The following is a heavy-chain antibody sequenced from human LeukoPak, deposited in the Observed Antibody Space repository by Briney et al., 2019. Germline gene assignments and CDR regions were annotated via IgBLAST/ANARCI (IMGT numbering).Heavy chain of an antibody. D-gene: IGHD2-2*01. V-gene: IGHV1-69*13. CDR1: GGTFSSYA. CDR3: ARQYCSSTSCHLPLNYYYYGMDV. CDR2: IIPIFGTA. J-gene: IGHJ6*02. Sequence: ASVKVSCKASGGTFSSYAISWVRQAPGQGLEWMGGIIPIFGTANYAQKFQGRVTITADESTSTAYMELSSLGSEDTAVYYCARQYCSSTSCHLPLNYYYYGMDVWGQGTTVTVSS.